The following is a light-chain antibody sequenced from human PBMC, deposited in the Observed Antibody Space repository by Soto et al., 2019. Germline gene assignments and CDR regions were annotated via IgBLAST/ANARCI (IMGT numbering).Light chain of an antibody. Sequence: IVLTQSPATLSVSPGDTATLSCRANQSVSSNLAWYQQKPGQAPRLLIYGASTRATGIPDRFSGSGSGTDFTLTISRLEPEDFAVYYCQQYGSSPITFGQGTRLEIK. CDR2: GAS. J-gene: IGKJ5*01. V-gene: IGKV3-20*01. CDR1: QSVSSN. CDR3: QQYGSSPIT.